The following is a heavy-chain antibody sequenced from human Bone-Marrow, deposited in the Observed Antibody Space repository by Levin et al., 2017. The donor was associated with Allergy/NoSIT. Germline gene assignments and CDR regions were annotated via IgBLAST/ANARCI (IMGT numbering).Heavy chain of an antibody. CDR1: GFTFSDYD. CDR3: ARLYSSVLYYFDY. D-gene: IGHD5-18*01. J-gene: IGHJ4*02. Sequence: GGSLRLSCTASGFTFSDYDMTWFRQAPGKGLEWVGFIRSKAYGETTEYAASVKGRFVISRDHFKTSAYLQMNNLKPEDTAVYFCARLYSSVLYYFDYWGRGTLVTVSS. CDR2: IRSKAYGETT. V-gene: IGHV3-49*03.